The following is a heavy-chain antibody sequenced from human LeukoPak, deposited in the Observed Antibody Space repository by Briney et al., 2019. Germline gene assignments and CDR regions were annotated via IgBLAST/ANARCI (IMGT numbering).Heavy chain of an antibody. CDR1: GYIFTNYY. V-gene: IGHV1-46*01. Sequence: ASVKVSCKAAGYIFTNYYLHWVRQAPGQGLEWMGIINPSGGSTSYAQKFQGRVTMTRDTSTSTVYMELSSLRSEDTAVYYCARASYVWGSYRHFDYWGQGTLVTVSS. CDR3: ARASYVWGSYRHFDY. D-gene: IGHD3-16*02. J-gene: IGHJ4*02. CDR2: INPSGGST.